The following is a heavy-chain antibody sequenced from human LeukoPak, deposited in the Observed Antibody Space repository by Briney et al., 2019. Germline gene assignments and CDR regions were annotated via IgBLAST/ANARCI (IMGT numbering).Heavy chain of an antibody. D-gene: IGHD3-10*01. V-gene: IGHV3-30*02. CDR2: VRNDGGDK. CDR3: AGDYYGSGSYSGY. J-gene: IGHJ4*02. Sequence: GGSLRLSCAASGFIFSDYGMHWVRQAPGKGLEWVTMVRNDGGDKYYADSVRGRFTISRDNSKNTLYLQMNSLRAEDTAVYYCAGDYYGSGSYSGYWGQGTLVTVSS. CDR1: GFIFSDYG.